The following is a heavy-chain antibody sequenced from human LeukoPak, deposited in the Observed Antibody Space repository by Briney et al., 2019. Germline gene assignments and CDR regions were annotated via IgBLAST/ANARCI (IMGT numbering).Heavy chain of an antibody. Sequence: SSETLSLTCIVSGGSIRSGGYYWSWLRQLPGKGLEWIGYISYSGTTYYNPSLKSRVTISIDTSKNQFSLKVSSVTAADTAVYYCARDGDYGDYGAHDYWGQGALVTVSS. CDR2: ISYSGTT. J-gene: IGHJ4*02. V-gene: IGHV4-31*03. CDR3: ARDGDYGDYGAHDY. D-gene: IGHD4-17*01. CDR1: GGSIRSGGYY.